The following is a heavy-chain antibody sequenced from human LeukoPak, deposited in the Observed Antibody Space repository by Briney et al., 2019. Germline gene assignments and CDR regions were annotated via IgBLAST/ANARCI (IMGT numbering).Heavy chain of an antibody. J-gene: IGHJ4*02. CDR3: ARDWRDGYEASLDY. CDR2: ISGSGRTI. CDR1: GFTFNSYE. D-gene: IGHD5-24*01. Sequence: PGGSLRLSCAASGFTFNSYEMIWVRQAPGKGLEWVSSISGSGRTIYIADSVKGRFNISRDSAKNSLYLHMNTLRVEDTAVYFCARDWRDGYEASLDYWGQGTLVTVSS. V-gene: IGHV3-48*03.